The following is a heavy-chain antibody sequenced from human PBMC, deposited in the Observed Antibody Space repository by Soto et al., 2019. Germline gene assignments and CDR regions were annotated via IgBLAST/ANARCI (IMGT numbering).Heavy chain of an antibody. CDR3: ARDGGSLGY. V-gene: IGHV3-48*01. CDR1: GFTFSSYS. D-gene: IGHD3-10*01. J-gene: IGHJ4*02. CDR2: ISSSSSTI. Sequence: EVQLVESGGGLVQPGGSLRLSCAASGFTFSSYSMNWVRQAPGKGLEWVSYISSSSSTIYYADSVKGRFTISRDNAKXXXXXXXXXXXXXXXXVYYCARDGGSLGYWGQGTLVTVSS.